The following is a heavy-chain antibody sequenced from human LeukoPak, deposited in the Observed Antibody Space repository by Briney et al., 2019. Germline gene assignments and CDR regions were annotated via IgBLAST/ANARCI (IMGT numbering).Heavy chain of an antibody. CDR1: GGAFSGYY. D-gene: IGHD4-23*01. V-gene: IGHV4-34*01. Sequence: PSETLSLTCAVYGGAFSGYYCSWIRQPPGKGLEWIGEINHSGSTNFNPSLKSRGVISLDTSRNQLSLKLSSVTAADTAVYYCARGLRWKYWYFDLWGRGTLVTVSS. CDR3: ARGLRWKYWYFDL. J-gene: IGHJ2*01. CDR2: INHSGST.